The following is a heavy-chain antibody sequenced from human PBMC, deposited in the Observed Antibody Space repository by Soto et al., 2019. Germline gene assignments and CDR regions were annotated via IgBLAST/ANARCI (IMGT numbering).Heavy chain of an antibody. D-gene: IGHD2-2*01. Sequence: QLVLQESGPGVVKPSETLSLTCSVSGDSITSSRYYWGWIRQTPQTGLEWIGSIYYSGSTFYNPSLNSRVTGSVDTSKNQFSLKLTSVSAADTSLYFCARQTASIVRQGDFDYWGQGTLVTVSS. V-gene: IGHV4-39*01. CDR3: ARQTASIVRQGDFDY. CDR2: IYYSGST. CDR1: GDSITSSRYY. J-gene: IGHJ4*02.